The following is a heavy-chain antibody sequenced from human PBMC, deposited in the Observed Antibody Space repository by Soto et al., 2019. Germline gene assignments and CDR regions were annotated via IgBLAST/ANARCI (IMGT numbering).Heavy chain of an antibody. J-gene: IGHJ6*02. V-gene: IGHV3-23*01. CDR2: IGGSGGTT. CDR1: GFTFSRFA. D-gene: IGHD2-15*01. CDR3: AKDSLGDYYYYGLDV. Sequence: EVQLLESGGGLVQPGGSLRLSCAASGFTFSRFAMNWVRQAPGKGLEWVSGIGGSGGTTYYADSVKGRFTISRDNSKNTLFLQMNRLRAEDTAVYYCAKDSLGDYYYYGLDVWGQGTTVTVSS.